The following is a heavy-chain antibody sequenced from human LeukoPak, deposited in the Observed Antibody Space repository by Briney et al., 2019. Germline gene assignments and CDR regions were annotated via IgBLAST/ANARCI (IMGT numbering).Heavy chain of an antibody. Sequence: GSSVKVSCKSSGYTFTCYYMHLLRQPPGQGLAWMGFINYNSGGTNYAQKFQGRFTLTRDPSNSTAYMELSRLRYDHTAMYYCARARAVAGTGGTNWFDPWGQGTLDTVSS. CDR1: GYTFTCYY. CDR3: ARARAVAGTGGTNWFDP. V-gene: IGHV1-2*02. D-gene: IGHD6-19*01. J-gene: IGHJ5*02. CDR2: INYNSGGT.